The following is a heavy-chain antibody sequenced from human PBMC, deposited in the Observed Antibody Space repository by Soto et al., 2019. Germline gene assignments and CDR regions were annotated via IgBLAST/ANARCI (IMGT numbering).Heavy chain of an antibody. Sequence: ASVPVYCKSSGYTFTSYAMHWVRQAPGPRLECMGWINAGNGNTKYSQKFQGRVTITRDTSASTAYMELSSLRSEDTAVYYCARASPRPDVDTASSGFDPWGQGTLVTVSS. CDR2: INAGNGNT. D-gene: IGHD5-18*01. J-gene: IGHJ5*02. CDR3: ARASPRPDVDTASSGFDP. V-gene: IGHV1-3*01. CDR1: GYTFTSYA.